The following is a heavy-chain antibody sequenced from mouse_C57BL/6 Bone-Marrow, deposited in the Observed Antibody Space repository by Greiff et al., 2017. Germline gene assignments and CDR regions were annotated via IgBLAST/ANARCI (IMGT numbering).Heavy chain of an antibody. Sequence: QVQLQQSGAELVKPGASVKMSCKASGFTFTTSPIEWMKQNHGKSLEWIGNFHPYNDDNKYTEKFKGKANLTVEKSSITVYLELSRLTSYDAAVYYCATCYSNYFAWFAYWGQGTLVTVSA. CDR2: FHPYNDDN. CDR1: GFTFTTSP. CDR3: ATCYSNYFAWFAY. D-gene: IGHD2-5*01. J-gene: IGHJ3*01. V-gene: IGHV1-47*01.